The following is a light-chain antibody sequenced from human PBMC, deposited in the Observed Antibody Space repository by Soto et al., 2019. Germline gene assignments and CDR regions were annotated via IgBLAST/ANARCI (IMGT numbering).Light chain of an antibody. V-gene: IGKV3-15*01. CDR1: QTIGNN. CDR2: GAS. Sequence: EIVLTQSPATLSVSPGERVTLSCRATQTIGNNLAWYLQRPGQAPRLLMYGASTRATDIPARFSGSGSGTEFTLTITGLQSEDFAIYHCQQYKDWPWTFGQGTKV. CDR3: QQYKDWPWT. J-gene: IGKJ1*01.